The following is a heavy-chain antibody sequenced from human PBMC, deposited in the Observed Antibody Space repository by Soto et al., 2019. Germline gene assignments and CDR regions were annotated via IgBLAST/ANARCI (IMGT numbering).Heavy chain of an antibody. V-gene: IGHV3-21*01. J-gene: IGHJ6*02. D-gene: IGHD1-26*01. CDR3: ARDTSGSYYADPHSYYGMDV. CDR2: ISSSSSYI. CDR1: GFTFSSYS. Sequence: GGSLRLSCAASGFTFSSYSMNWVRQAPGKGLEWVSSISSSSSYIYYGDSVKGRFTISRDNAKNSLYLQMNSLRAEDTAVYYCARDTSGSYYADPHSYYGMDVWGQGTTVTVSS.